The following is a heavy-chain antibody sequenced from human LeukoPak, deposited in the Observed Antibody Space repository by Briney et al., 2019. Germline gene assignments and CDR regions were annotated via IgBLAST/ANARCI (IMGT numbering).Heavy chain of an antibody. D-gene: IGHD3-22*01. V-gene: IGHV4-39*07. J-gene: IGHJ5*02. CDR1: GGSISSSSYY. CDR2: IYYRGST. Sequence: PSETLSLTCTVSGGSISSSSYYWGWIRQPPGKGLEWIGSIYYRGSTYYNPSLKSRVTISVDTSKNQFSLKLSSVTAADTAVYYCAIPKGGYYDSSGYHNWFDPWGQGTLVTVSS. CDR3: AIPKGGYYDSSGYHNWFDP.